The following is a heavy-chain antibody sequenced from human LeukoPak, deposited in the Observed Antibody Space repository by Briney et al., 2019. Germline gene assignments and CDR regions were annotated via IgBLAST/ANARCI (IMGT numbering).Heavy chain of an antibody. Sequence: GGSLRLSCAASGFTFSSYWMHWVRQAPGKGLVWVSRITSDGSSTSYADSVKGRFTISRDNAKNTLYLQMNSLRAEDTAVYYCARRWNDGRLFDYWGQGTLVTVSS. J-gene: IGHJ4*02. CDR3: ARRWNDGRLFDY. V-gene: IGHV3-74*01. CDR2: ITSDGSST. D-gene: IGHD1-1*01. CDR1: GFTFSSYW.